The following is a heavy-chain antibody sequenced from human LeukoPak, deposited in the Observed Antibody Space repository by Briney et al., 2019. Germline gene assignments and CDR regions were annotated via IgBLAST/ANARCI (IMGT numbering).Heavy chain of an antibody. D-gene: IGHD6-19*01. CDR3: ARNPRVSSGWYYRYYYYYYMDV. V-gene: IGHV3-20*04. J-gene: IGHJ6*03. CDR1: GFTFSSYW. Sequence: GGSLRLSCAASGFTFSSYWMSWVRQAPGKGLEWVSGINWNGGSTGYADSVKGRFTISRDNAKNSLYLQMNSLRAEDTALYYCARNPRVSSGWYYRYYYYYYMDVWGKGTTVTVSS. CDR2: INWNGGST.